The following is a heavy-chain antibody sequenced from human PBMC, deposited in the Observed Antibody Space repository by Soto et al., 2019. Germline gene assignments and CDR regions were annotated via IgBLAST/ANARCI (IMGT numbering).Heavy chain of an antibody. CDR2: SSTYNGDT. Sequence: QVQLVQSGAEVKKPGASVKVSCKASGYTFTSSGISWVRQAPGQGPEWMGWSSTYNGDTNYAQKFQGRLTMTTDTSTSTAYMDLRSLRSDDRAVYYCARTVAGYFDSWGQGTLVTVSS. V-gene: IGHV1-18*01. CDR3: ARTVAGYFDS. J-gene: IGHJ4*02. D-gene: IGHD6-19*01. CDR1: GYTFTSSG.